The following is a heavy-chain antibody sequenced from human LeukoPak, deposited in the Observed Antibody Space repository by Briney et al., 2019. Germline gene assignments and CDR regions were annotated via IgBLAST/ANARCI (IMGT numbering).Heavy chain of an antibody. CDR2: IKQDGSEK. CDR1: GFTFSSYW. V-gene: IGHV3-7*01. CDR3: ARDGGGYVAARLDY. Sequence: PGGSLRLSCAASGFTFSSYWMSWVRQAPGKGLEWVANIKQDGSEKYYVDSVKDRFTISRDNAKNSLYLQMNSLRAEDTAVYYCARDGGGYVAARLDYWGQGTLVTVSS. J-gene: IGHJ4*02. D-gene: IGHD5-12*01.